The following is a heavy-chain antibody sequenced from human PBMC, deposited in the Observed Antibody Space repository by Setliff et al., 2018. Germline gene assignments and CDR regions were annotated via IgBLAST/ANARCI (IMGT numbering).Heavy chain of an antibody. V-gene: IGHV4-59*01. CDR1: GGFTSSFY. D-gene: IGHD1-26*01. Sequence: PSETLSLTCTISGGFTSSFYWSWIRQAPGKGLEWIGYVDHSGSTNFSPSLKSRGTISVDTSKTQVSLTLTSVTAADTAVYYCARDNTIVGATDYWGQGALVTVSS. CDR2: VDHSGST. J-gene: IGHJ4*02. CDR3: ARDNTIVGATDY.